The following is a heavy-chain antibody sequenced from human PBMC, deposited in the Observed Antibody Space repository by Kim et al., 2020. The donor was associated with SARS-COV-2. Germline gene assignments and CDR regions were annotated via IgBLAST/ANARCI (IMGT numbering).Heavy chain of an antibody. CDR1: GFTFSNAW. J-gene: IGHJ4*01. CDR3: SEVGAFVNDY. CDR2: IKSKTVGGPT. D-gene: IGHD1-26*01. V-gene: IGHV3-15*01. Sequence: GGSLRLSCAASGFTFSNAWMSWVRQAPGKGLEWVGRIKSKTVGGPTDYPAPVKGTFTIARAESTTTLYLQLNRLKTAAISVYDRSEVGAFVNDY.